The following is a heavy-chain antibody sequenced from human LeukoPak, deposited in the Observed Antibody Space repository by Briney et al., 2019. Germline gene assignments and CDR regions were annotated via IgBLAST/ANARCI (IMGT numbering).Heavy chain of an antibody. CDR1: GFTFTSYW. V-gene: IGHV3-23*01. Sequence: GGSLRLSCAASGFTFTSYWMHWVRQAPGKGLEWVSVISGSGGTTYYADSVKGRFTISRDSSKNTVYLQMNSLRAEDTAVYYCAEGSGSLDYRGQGRVDGVSS. CDR2: ISGSGGTT. J-gene: IGHJ4*02. CDR3: AEGSGSLDY. D-gene: IGHD1-26*01.